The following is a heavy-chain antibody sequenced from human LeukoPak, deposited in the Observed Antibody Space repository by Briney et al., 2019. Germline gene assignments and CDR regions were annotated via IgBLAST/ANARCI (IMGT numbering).Heavy chain of an antibody. CDR3: ARDPLGYCSSTSCPPDY. V-gene: IGHV4-30-4*08. J-gene: IGHJ4*02. D-gene: IGHD2-2*01. CDR1: GRSITSGDYY. CDR2: IYHSRST. Sequence: PSETMSLTCTVSGRSITSGDYYCSWIRQPPGKGLEWTGYIYHSRSTYYNPALKSRVTISVDTSKNQFSLKLSSVTAADTAVYYCARDPLGYCSSTSCPPDYRGQGTLVTVSS.